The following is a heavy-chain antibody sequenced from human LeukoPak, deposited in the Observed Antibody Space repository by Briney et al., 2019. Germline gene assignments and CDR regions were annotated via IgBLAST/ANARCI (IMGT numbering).Heavy chain of an antibody. J-gene: IGHJ5*02. Sequence: PSQTLSLTCTVSGGSISSGGYYWSWIRQHPGKGLEWIGYIYYSGSTNYNPSLKSRVTISVDTSKNQFSLKLSSVTAADTAVYYCARGGERQDYDFWSGYYWGSSQAGWFDPWGQGTLVTVSS. CDR1: GGSISSGGYY. CDR3: ARGGERQDYDFWSGYYWGSSQAGWFDP. V-gene: IGHV4-31*03. D-gene: IGHD3-3*01. CDR2: IYYSGST.